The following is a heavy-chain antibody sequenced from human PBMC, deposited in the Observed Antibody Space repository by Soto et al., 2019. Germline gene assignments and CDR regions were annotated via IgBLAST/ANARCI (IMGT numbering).Heavy chain of an antibody. CDR2: VHYVGTT. V-gene: IGHV4-59*12. CDR3: TILNYYDTSGYPYFFDY. J-gene: IGHJ4*02. Sequence: SETLSLTCSVSGDSMSEFYWSWIRQSPGKGLEWIGYVHYVGTTKYNPSHESRVTISVDTSKKQLSLNLRSVTAADTAVYYCTILNYYDTSGYPYFFDYWGQGAPVTVSS. CDR1: GDSMSEFY. D-gene: IGHD3-22*01.